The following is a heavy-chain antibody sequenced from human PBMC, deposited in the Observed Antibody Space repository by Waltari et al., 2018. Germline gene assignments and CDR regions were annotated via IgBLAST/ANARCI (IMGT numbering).Heavy chain of an antibody. V-gene: IGHV4-39*01. J-gene: IGHJ5*02. CDR2: IYYNGST. Sequence: QLRLQESGPGLVKPSETPSLTCTVSGGSISSGGYYWGWIRQSPGKGLEWIGSIYYNGSTHYNPTLESRVTISGDTSKNQFSMKVSSVTAADTAVYYCARHWKRSGYRFDPWGQGTLVTVSS. D-gene: IGHD5-12*01. CDR3: ARHWKRSGYRFDP. CDR1: GGSISSGGYY.